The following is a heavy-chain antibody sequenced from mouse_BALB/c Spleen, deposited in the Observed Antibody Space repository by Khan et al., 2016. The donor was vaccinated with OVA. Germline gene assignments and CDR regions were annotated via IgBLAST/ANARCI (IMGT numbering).Heavy chain of an antibody. Sequence: QIQLVQSGPELKKPGETVKISCKASGYTFKKNGMNWVKQAPGKGLKWMGWINTYTGEPTYVDDFKGRFAFSLETSASTAYLQINSLKNEDTATYFCARVGYSGTMDYWGQGTSVTVSS. J-gene: IGHJ4*01. CDR2: INTYTGEP. CDR1: GYTFKKNG. CDR3: ARVGYSGTMDY. V-gene: IGHV9-3-1*01. D-gene: IGHD2-14*01.